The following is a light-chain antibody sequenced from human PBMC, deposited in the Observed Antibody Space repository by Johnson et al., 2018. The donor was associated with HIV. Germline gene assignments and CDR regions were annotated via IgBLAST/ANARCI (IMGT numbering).Light chain of an antibody. CDR1: SSNIGNNY. V-gene: IGLV1-51*02. J-gene: IGLJ1*01. Sequence: QSVLTQPPSVSAAPGQKVTISCSGSSSNIGNNYVSWYQQLPGTAPKLFIYENNKRPSGIPDRFSGSRSGTSATLGITGLQTGDEADYYCGTWDSSLSAYVVGTGTKVTVL. CDR2: ENN. CDR3: GTWDSSLSAYV.